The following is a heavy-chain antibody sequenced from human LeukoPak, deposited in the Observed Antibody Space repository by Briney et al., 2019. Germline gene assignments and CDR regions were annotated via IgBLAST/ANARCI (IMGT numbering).Heavy chain of an antibody. V-gene: IGHV4-34*01. Sequence: SETLSLTCDVYGGSLTGYFWSWIRQPPGKGLEWIGELNHSGGTNYDPSLKSRATISVDTSKNQFSLRLSSVTAADTAVYYCARHVASAGDYWGQGTLVTASS. CDR3: ARHVASAGDY. CDR1: GGSLTGYF. J-gene: IGHJ4*02. CDR2: LNHSGGT. D-gene: IGHD6-13*01.